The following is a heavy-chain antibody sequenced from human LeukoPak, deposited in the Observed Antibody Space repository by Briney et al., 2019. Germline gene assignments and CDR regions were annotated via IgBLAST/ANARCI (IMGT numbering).Heavy chain of an antibody. J-gene: IGHJ4*02. D-gene: IGHD6-6*01. V-gene: IGHV3-30*02. Sequence: GGSLRLSCAASGFTFSSYGMHWVRQAPGKGLEWVAFIRYDGSNKYYADSVKGRFTISRDNSKNTLYLQMNSLRAEDTAVYYCAREYSSSGRAFDYWGQGTLVTVSS. CDR2: IRYDGSNK. CDR3: AREYSSSGRAFDY. CDR1: GFTFSSYG.